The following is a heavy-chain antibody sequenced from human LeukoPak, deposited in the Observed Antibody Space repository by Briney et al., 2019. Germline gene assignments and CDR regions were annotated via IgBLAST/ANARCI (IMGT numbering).Heavy chain of an antibody. Sequence: PSETLSLTCTVSVGSINSYYRSWIRQPAGKGLEWIGRIYSNGITKYNPPLKSRVTLSVDTSRNQFSLKLTAVTAADTAVYYCGRGHTTVTTVDAFDIWGQGTMVTVSS. CDR2: IYSNGIT. J-gene: IGHJ3*02. CDR1: VGSINSYY. D-gene: IGHD4-17*01. V-gene: IGHV4-4*07. CDR3: GRGHTTVTTVDAFDI.